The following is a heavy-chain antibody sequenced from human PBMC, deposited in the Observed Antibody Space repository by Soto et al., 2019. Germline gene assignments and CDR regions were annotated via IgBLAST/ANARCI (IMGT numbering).Heavy chain of an antibody. Sequence: SETLSLTCAVYGGSFSGYYWSWIRQPPGKGLEWIGEINHSGSTNYNPSLKSRVTISVDTSKNQFSLKLSSVTAADTAVYYCARARMIVVVMNSYYGMDLWGQGTTVTVSS. CDR1: GGSFSGYY. CDR2: INHSGST. V-gene: IGHV4-34*01. J-gene: IGHJ6*02. CDR3: ARARMIVVVMNSYYGMDL. D-gene: IGHD3-22*01.